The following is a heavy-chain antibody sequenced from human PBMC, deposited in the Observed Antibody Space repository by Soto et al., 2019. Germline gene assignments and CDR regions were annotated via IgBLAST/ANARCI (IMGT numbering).Heavy chain of an antibody. CDR2: IYNSGST. Sequence: QVQLQESGPGLVKPSQTLSLTCTVSGGSISSGGYYWSWIRQHPGKGLEWIGYIYNSGSTYYNPSLKSRVTISVDTSKNQCSLKLSSVPAADTAVYYCARDASRGSYFWCDPSGQGTLVTVSS. CDR1: GGSISSGGYY. J-gene: IGHJ5*02. V-gene: IGHV4-31*03. CDR3: ARDASRGSYFWCDP. D-gene: IGHD1-26*01.